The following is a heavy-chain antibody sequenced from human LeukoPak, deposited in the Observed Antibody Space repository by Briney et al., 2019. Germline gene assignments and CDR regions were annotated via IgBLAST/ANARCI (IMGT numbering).Heavy chain of an antibody. Sequence: SETLSLTCTVSGGSISSYYWSWIRQPPGKGQEWIGYIYYSGSTNYNPSLKSRVTISVDTSKNQFSLKLSSVTAADTAVYYCARRAVAGAYWYFDLWGRGTLVTVSS. CDR2: IYYSGST. CDR1: GGSISSYY. V-gene: IGHV4-59*01. D-gene: IGHD6-19*01. J-gene: IGHJ2*01. CDR3: ARRAVAGAYWYFDL.